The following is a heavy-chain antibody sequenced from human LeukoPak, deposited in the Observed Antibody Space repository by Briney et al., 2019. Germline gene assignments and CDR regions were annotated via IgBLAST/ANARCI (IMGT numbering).Heavy chain of an antibody. Sequence: GRSLRLSCAASGFTFSSYAMHWVRQAPGKGLEWVSVISGSGGSIYYADSVKGRFTISRDNSKNTLYLQMNSLRGEDTAVYYCAKDLEYQLPDAFDFWGQGTMVTVSS. CDR1: GFTFSSYA. CDR2: ISGSGGSI. V-gene: IGHV3-23*01. D-gene: IGHD2-2*01. CDR3: AKDLEYQLPDAFDF. J-gene: IGHJ3*01.